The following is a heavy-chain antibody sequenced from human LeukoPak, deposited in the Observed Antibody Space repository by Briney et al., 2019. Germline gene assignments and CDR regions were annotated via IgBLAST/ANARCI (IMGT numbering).Heavy chain of an antibody. CDR3: AKASGTYSSGWWSYYFDY. J-gene: IGHJ4*02. Sequence: GGSLRLSCAASGFTVSSNYMSWVRQAPGKGLEWVSVIYSGGSTYYADSVKGRFTISRDNSKNTLYLQMNSLRAEDTAVYYCAKASGTYSSGWWSYYFDYWGQGTLVTVSS. D-gene: IGHD6-19*01. V-gene: IGHV3-53*01. CDR2: IYSGGST. CDR1: GFTVSSNY.